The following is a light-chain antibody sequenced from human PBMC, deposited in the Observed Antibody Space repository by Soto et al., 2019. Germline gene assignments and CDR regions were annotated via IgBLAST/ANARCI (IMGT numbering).Light chain of an antibody. CDR1: QSVSSN. CDR3: QQYNNWPGT. J-gene: IGKJ1*01. V-gene: IGKV3-15*01. CDR2: GAS. Sequence: DIVMTQSPATLSVSPGERATLSCMASQSVSSNLAWYQQKPGQAPRLLIYGASTRATGIPARFSGSGSGTEVTLTISSLQSEEFAGYYCQQYNNWPGTFGQGTKVDI.